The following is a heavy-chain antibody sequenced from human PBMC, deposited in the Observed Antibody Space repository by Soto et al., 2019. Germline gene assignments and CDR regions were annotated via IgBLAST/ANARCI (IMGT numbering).Heavy chain of an antibody. CDR1: GFTFSSYG. Sequence: GGSLRLSCAASGFTFSSYGMHWVRQAPGKGLEWVAVISYDGSNKYYADSVKGRFTISRDNSKNTLYLQMNSLRAEDTAVYYCAKDEVAAAGDYYYGMDVWGQGTTVTVSS. CDR2: ISYDGSNK. CDR3: AKDEVAAAGDYYYGMDV. V-gene: IGHV3-30*18. J-gene: IGHJ6*02. D-gene: IGHD6-13*01.